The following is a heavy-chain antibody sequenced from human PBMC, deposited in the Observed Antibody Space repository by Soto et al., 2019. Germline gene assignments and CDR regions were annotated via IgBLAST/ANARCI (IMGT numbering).Heavy chain of an antibody. J-gene: IGHJ4*02. CDR3: ARSHNRYSSSSTHFGY. V-gene: IGHV4-34*01. CDR1: GGSFSGYY. Sequence: SETLSLTCAVYGGSFSGYYWSWIRQPPGKGLEWIGEINHSGSTNYNPSLKSRVTISVDTSKNQFSLKLSSVTAADTAVYYCARSHNRYSSSSTHFGYWGQGTLVTVS. D-gene: IGHD6-6*01. CDR2: INHSGST.